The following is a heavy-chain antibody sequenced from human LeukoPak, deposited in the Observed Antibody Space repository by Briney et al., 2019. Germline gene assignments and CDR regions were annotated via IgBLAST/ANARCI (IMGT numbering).Heavy chain of an antibody. Sequence: SETLSLTCNGSGYSISSGYYWAWIRQPPGKGLEWIGSIYHSGYNHYNPSLKGRVTISVDTSKNDFSLKVSSVAAADTAIYYCARDLNPTHYFDYWGQGTLVTVSS. V-gene: IGHV4-38-2*02. CDR2: IYHSGYN. CDR3: ARDLNPTHYFDY. D-gene: IGHD4-17*01. CDR1: GYSISSGYY. J-gene: IGHJ4*02.